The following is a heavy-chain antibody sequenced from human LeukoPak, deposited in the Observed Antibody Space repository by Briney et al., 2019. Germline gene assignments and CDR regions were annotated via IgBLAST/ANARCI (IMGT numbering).Heavy chain of an antibody. V-gene: IGHV1-69*13. J-gene: IGHJ4*02. CDR2: IIPIFGTA. D-gene: IGHD4-17*01. Sequence: SVKVSCKASGGTFSSYAVSWVRQAPGQGLEWMGGIIPIFGTANYAQKFQGRVTITADESTSTAYMELSSLRSEDTAVYYCARSESPDYGDYFDYWGQGTLVTVSS. CDR3: ARSESPDYGDYFDY. CDR1: GGTFSSYA.